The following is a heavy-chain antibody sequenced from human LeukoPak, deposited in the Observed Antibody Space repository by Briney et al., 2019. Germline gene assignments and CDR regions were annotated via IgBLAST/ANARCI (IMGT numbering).Heavy chain of an antibody. D-gene: IGHD2/OR15-2a*01. V-gene: IGHV3-30-3*01. J-gene: IGHJ3*02. Sequence: GGSLRLSCAASGFTFSSYFMHWVRQAPGKGLEWVADIASDGSHTFYVGSVKGRFTISRDNSKNTLYLQMNSLRAEDTAVYFCARERQDNILHSGAFDIWGQGTMVTVSS. CDR2: IASDGSHT. CDR3: ARERQDNILHSGAFDI. CDR1: GFTFSSYF.